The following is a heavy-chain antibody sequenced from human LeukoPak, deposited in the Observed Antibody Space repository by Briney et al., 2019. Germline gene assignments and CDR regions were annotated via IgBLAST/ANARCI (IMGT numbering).Heavy chain of an antibody. J-gene: IGHJ3*02. V-gene: IGHV1-2*02. CDR1: GYTFTGYY. CDR3: ARAGPYYYDSSNAFDI. Sequence: ASVKVSCKASGYTFTGYYIHWVRQAPGQGLEWMGWINPDSGGTNYAQKFQGRVTMTRDTSISTAYMDLSRLTSDDTAVYYCARAGPYYYDSSNAFDIWGQGTMVTVSS. CDR2: INPDSGGT. D-gene: IGHD3-22*01.